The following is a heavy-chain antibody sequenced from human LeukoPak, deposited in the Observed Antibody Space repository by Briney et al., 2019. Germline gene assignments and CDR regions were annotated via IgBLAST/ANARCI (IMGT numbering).Heavy chain of an antibody. D-gene: IGHD3-22*01. V-gene: IGHV3-23*01. CDR2: IGGNGGST. Sequence: GGSLRLSCAASGFTFSNYALNWVRQAPGKGLEWVSGIGGNGGSTYYADSVKGRFTISRDNSKNTLYLQVNSLRVEDTAVYYCAKDSNYDTGGYYGRWGQGTPVTVSS. CDR1: GFTFSNYA. CDR3: AKDSNYDTGGYYGR. J-gene: IGHJ4*02.